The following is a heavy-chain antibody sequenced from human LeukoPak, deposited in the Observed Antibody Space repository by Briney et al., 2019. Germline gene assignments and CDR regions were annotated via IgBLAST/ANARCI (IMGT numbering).Heavy chain of an antibody. CDR3: VRDRSLWSGSYYFDY. Sequence: SVKVSCKASGGTFSSYAISWVRQAPGQGLEWMGGIIPIFGIANYAQKFQGRVTITADESTSTAYMELSSLRSEDTAVYYCVRDRSLWSGSYYFDYWGQGTLVTVSS. CDR1: GGTFSSYA. J-gene: IGHJ4*02. D-gene: IGHD3-3*01. V-gene: IGHV1-69*13. CDR2: IIPIFGIA.